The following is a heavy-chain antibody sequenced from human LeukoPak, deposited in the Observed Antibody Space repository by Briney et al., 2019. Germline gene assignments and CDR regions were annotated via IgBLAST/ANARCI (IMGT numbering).Heavy chain of an antibody. V-gene: IGHV3-30*04. Sequence: GGSLRLSCAASGFTFSSYAMHWVRQAPGKGLEWVAVISYDGSNKYYADSVKGRFTISRDNSKNTLYLQMNSLRAEDSAVYYCARESGDDYGGALCYWGQGTLVTVSS. CDR2: ISYDGSNK. J-gene: IGHJ4*02. CDR3: ARESGDDYGGALCY. CDR1: GFTFSSYA. D-gene: IGHD4-23*01.